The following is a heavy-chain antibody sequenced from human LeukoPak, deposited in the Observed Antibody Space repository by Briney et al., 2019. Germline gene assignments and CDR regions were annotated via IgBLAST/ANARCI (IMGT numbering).Heavy chain of an antibody. CDR3: ARATYDILTGYIRHDAFDI. CDR2: INPSGGST. J-gene: IGHJ3*02. V-gene: IGHV1-46*01. Sequence: ASVKVSCKASGYTFTIYYMHWVRQAPGQGLEWMGIINPSGGSTSYAQKFQGRVTMTRDTSTSTVYMELSSLRSEDTAVYYCARATYDILTGYIRHDAFDIWGQGTMVTVSS. D-gene: IGHD3-9*01. CDR1: GYTFTIYY.